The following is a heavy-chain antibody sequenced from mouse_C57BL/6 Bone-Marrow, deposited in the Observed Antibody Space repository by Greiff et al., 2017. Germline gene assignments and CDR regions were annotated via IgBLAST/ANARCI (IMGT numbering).Heavy chain of an antibody. CDR2: ISYDGSN. Sequence: EVQRVESGPGLVKPSQSLSLTCSVTGYSITSGYYWNWIRQFPGNKLEWMGYISYDGSNNYNPSLKNRISITRDTSKNQFFLKLNSVTTEDTATYYCARRLYEGYAMDYWGQGTSVTVSS. CDR1: GYSITSGYY. CDR3: ARRLYEGYAMDY. J-gene: IGHJ4*01. D-gene: IGHD2-14*01. V-gene: IGHV3-6*01.